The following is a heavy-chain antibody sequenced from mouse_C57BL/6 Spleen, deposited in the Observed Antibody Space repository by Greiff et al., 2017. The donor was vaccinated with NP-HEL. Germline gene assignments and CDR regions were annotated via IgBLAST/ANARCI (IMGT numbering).Heavy chain of an antibody. V-gene: IGHV1-69*01. CDR3: ARGIAYYSNYSYAMDY. J-gene: IGHJ4*01. Sequence: QVQLQQLGAELVMPGASVKLSCKASGYTFTSYWMHWVKQRPGQGLEWIGEIDPSDSYTNYNQKFKGKSTLTVDKSSSTAYMQLSSLTSEDSAVYYCARGIAYYSNYSYAMDYWGQGTSVTVSS. CDR1: GYTFTSYW. D-gene: IGHD2-5*01. CDR2: IDPSDSYT.